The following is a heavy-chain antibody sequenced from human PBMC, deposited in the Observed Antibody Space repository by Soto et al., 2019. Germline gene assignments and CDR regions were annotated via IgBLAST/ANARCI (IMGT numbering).Heavy chain of an antibody. Sequence: EVQLVESGGGLVQPGGSLRLSCAASGFTFSSYSLNWVRQAPGKGLVWVSYISRSSSTIYYADSVKGRLTITRDNANNSLYLQMNSLRDEDTAVYYCARDVGYYDDSSGYYRFDYWGQGTLVTVSS. CDR3: ARDVGYYDDSSGYYRFDY. CDR1: GFTFSSYS. J-gene: IGHJ4*02. CDR2: ISRSSSTI. V-gene: IGHV3-48*02. D-gene: IGHD3-22*01.